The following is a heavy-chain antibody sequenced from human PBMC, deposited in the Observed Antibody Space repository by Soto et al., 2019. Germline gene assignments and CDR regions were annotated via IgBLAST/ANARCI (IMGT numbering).Heavy chain of an antibody. D-gene: IGHD1-26*01. J-gene: IGHJ4*02. CDR2: LSAYNGNT. Sequence: QIHLVQSGAEVKEPGASVKVSCKASGYTFTSYAISWVRQAPGQGLEWMGWLSAYNGNTNYAQNLQGRVTVTTDTSTDTAYMELRSLRSDGTAVYYCATVVGAVPYWGQGTLVTVSS. CDR1: GYTFTSYA. CDR3: ATVVGAVPY. V-gene: IGHV1-18*01.